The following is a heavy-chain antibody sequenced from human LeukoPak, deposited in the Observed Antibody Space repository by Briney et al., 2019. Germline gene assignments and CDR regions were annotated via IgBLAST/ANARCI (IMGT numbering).Heavy chain of an antibody. V-gene: IGHV4-59*01. J-gene: IGHJ4*02. CDR2: MYYRGTI. CDR1: AVSISSYH. CDR3: ARGASGDFPDS. Sequence: SETLSLTCTGPAVSISSYHWSWIRQPPGKGLEWIGYMYYRGTIKYNPSLKSRVTISIDTSNNQFSLKLNSVTAADTAIYYCARGASGDFPDSWGQGILVTVSP. D-gene: IGHD3-3*01.